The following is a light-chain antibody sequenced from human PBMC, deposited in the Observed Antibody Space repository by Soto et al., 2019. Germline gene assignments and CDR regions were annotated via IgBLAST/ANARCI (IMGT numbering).Light chain of an antibody. Sequence: EIVMPHSPATLSVSPGERATLSCSASQSVSSNLAWYQQKPGQAPRLLIYGASTRATGIPARFSGSGSGTEFTLTISSLQSEDFAVYYCQQYNNWPRTFGQGTKVDIK. CDR2: GAS. J-gene: IGKJ1*01. CDR3: QQYNNWPRT. CDR1: QSVSSN. V-gene: IGKV3-15*01.